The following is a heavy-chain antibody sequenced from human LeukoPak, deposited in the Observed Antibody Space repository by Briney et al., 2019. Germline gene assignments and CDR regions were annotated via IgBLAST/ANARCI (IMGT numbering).Heavy chain of an antibody. J-gene: IGHJ4*02. CDR3: ARSSGCSSTSCLDY. Sequence: SETLSLTCTVSGYSISSGYYWGWIRQPPGKGLEWIGSIYHSGRTFYNPSLRSRVTISVDTSKNQFSLKLTSVTAADTAVYYCARSSGCSSTSCLDYWGQGTLVTVSS. V-gene: IGHV4-38-2*02. CDR1: GYSISSGYY. D-gene: IGHD2-2*01. CDR2: IYHSGRT.